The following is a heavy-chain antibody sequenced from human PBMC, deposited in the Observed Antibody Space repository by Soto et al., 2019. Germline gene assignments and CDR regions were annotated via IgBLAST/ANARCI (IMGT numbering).Heavy chain of an antibody. J-gene: IGHJ6*02. D-gene: IGHD3-16*01. CDR1: GFTFSSYA. CDR2: ISYDGSNK. CDR3: AREGGTEGYKWGRWYYYYGMDV. V-gene: IGHV3-30-3*01. Sequence: GGSLRLSCAASGFTFSSYAMHWVRQAPGKGLEWVAVISYDGSNKYYADSVKGRFTISRDNSKNTLYPQMNSLRAEETAVYYCAREGGTEGYKWGRWYYYYGMDVWGQGTTVTVSS.